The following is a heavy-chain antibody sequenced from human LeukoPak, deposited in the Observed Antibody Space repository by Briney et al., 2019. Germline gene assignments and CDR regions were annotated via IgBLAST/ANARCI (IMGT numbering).Heavy chain of an antibody. V-gene: IGHV4-59*13. CDR2: IYYSGST. Sequence: GSLRLSCAASGFTFSIYAMSWVRQAPGKGLEWIGYIYYSGSTNYNPSLKSRVTISVDTSKNQFSLKLSSVTAADTAVYYCARGNYYDSSGYPNWGQGTLVTVSS. D-gene: IGHD3-22*01. J-gene: IGHJ4*02. CDR3: ARGNYYDSSGYPN. CDR1: GFTFSIYA.